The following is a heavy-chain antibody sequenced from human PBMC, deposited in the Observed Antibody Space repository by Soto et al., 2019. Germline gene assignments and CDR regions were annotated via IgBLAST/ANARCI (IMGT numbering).Heavy chain of an antibody. CDR1: GFTFSSYG. Sequence: GGSLRLSCAASGFTFSSYGMHWVRQAPGKGLEWVAVIWYDGSNKYYADSVKGRFTISRDNSKNTLYLQMNSLRAEDTAVYYCASLEFRGVPAASDYWGQGTLVTVSS. V-gene: IGHV3-33*01. J-gene: IGHJ4*02. CDR2: IWYDGSNK. D-gene: IGHD2-2*01. CDR3: ASLEFRGVPAASDY.